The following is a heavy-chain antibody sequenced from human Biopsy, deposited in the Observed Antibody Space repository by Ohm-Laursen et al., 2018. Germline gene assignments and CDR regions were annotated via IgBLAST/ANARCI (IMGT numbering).Heavy chain of an antibody. D-gene: IGHD1-14*01. CDR1: GFSISSGHY. CDR2: MHHGGPT. CDR3: TRKPNSLYYFDH. Sequence: SQTLSLTCSVFGFSISSGHYWAWIRQPPGEGLEWIAYMHHGGPTYTYYNPSLKSRVAISVEVSKNQFSLKVSSVTAADTAVYFCTRKPNSLYYFDHWGQGTLVTVSS. J-gene: IGHJ4*02. V-gene: IGHV4-31*03.